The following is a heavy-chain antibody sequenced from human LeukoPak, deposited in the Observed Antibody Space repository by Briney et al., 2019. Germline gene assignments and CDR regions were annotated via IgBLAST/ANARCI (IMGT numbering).Heavy chain of an antibody. CDR2: ISGRGGST. J-gene: IGHJ3*02. V-gene: IGHV3-23*01. Sequence: PGGSLRLSCATSEFTFRTYAMSWVRQAPGKGLEWVSAISGRGGSTYYADSVKGRFTISRDNSKNTLYVHMNSLRDEDTAVYYCAKDKGDFWSGDPFDIWGQGTMVTVSS. CDR1: EFTFRTYA. D-gene: IGHD3-3*01. CDR3: AKDKGDFWSGDPFDI.